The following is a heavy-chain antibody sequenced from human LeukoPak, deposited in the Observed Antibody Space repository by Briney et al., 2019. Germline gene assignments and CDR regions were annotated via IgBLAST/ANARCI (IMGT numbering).Heavy chain of an antibody. V-gene: IGHV4-59*08. CDR2: IYYSGTT. D-gene: IGHD1-1*01. Sequence: PSETLSLTCTVSGGSISTYYWNWIRQPPGKGLEWFGYIYYSGTTNYNPSLKSRVTISVDTSKKQFSLKLSSVTATDTAVYYCVRHLPGAGASDIWGQGTMVTVSS. CDR3: VRHLPGAGASDI. CDR1: GGSISTYY. J-gene: IGHJ3*02.